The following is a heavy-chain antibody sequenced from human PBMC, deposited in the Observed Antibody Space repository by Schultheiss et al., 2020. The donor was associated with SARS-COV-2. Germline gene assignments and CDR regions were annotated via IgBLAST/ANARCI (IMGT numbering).Heavy chain of an antibody. D-gene: IGHD3-3*01. V-gene: IGHV3-21*01. J-gene: IGHJ4*02. CDR1: GFTFSNSA. Sequence: GGSLRLSCAASGFTFSNSAMNWVRQAPGKGLEWVSTISGDATSTYYADSVKGRFTISRDNAKNSLYLQMNSLRAEDTAVYYCARVGTIPSDYWGQGTLVTVSS. CDR2: ISGDATST. CDR3: ARVGTIPSDY.